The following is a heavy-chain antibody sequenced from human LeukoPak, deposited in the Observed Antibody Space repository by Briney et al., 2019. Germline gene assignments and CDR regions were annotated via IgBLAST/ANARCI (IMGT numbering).Heavy chain of an antibody. CDR1: GFTVSSNY. Sequence: ESGGSLRLSCAASGFTVSSNYMSWVRQAPGKGLEWVSVIYSGGSTYHADSVKGRFTISRDNSKNTLYLQMNSLRAEDTAVYYCARETTSGWADYYYYMDVWGKGTTVTISS. CDR2: IYSGGST. V-gene: IGHV3-53*01. D-gene: IGHD6-19*01. CDR3: ARETTSGWADYYYYMDV. J-gene: IGHJ6*03.